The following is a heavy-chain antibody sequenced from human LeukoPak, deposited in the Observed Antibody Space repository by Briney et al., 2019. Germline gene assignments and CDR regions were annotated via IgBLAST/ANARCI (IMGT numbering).Heavy chain of an antibody. CDR1: GFTFSNYW. J-gene: IGHJ4*02. V-gene: IGHV3-74*01. CDR2: VNGDGSAT. Sequence: GGSLRLSCAASGFTFSNYWMHWVRQATGKALVWVSRVNGDGSATNYADSVKGRFTISRDNAKNTLYLQMNSLRPEDTAVYYCARNHYGSVDYWGQGTLVTVSS. CDR3: ARNHYGSVDY. D-gene: IGHD3-10*01.